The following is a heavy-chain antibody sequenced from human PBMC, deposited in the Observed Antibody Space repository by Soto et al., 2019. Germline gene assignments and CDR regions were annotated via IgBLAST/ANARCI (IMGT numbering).Heavy chain of an antibody. Sequence: ASVKVSCKASGYTFTSYDINWVRQATGQGLEWMGWMNPNSGNTGYAQKLQGRVTMTRNTSISSANMELSSLRSEDAAVYYCARVHGYVGELSYGMDVWGQGTTVTVSS. CDR2: MNPNSGNT. V-gene: IGHV1-8*01. CDR1: GYTFTSYD. CDR3: ARVHGYVGELSYGMDV. D-gene: IGHD3-16*02. J-gene: IGHJ6*02.